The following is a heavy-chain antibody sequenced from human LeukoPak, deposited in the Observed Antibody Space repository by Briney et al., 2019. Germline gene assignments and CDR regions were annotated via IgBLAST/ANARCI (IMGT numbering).Heavy chain of an antibody. CDR2: INHSGST. CDR3: AGPHCSSTSCPRGYFDY. D-gene: IGHD2-2*01. V-gene: IGHV4-34*01. CDR1: GGSFSGYY. J-gene: IGHJ4*02. Sequence: SETLSLTCAVYGGSFSGYYWSWIRQPPGKGLEWIGEINHSGSTNYNPSLKSRVTISVDTSKNQFSLKLSSVTAADTAVYYCAGPHCSSTSCPRGYFDYWGQGTLVTVSS.